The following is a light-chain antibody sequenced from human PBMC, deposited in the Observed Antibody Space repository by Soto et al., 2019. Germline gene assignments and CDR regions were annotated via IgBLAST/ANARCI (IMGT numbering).Light chain of an antibody. CDR1: QGISTY. CDR3: QQAISFPIT. J-gene: IGKJ5*01. V-gene: IGKV1-12*01. CDR2: AAS. Sequence: DIQMTQSPSSVSASIGDRVSITWRASQGISTYLGWYQQKPGKAPKLLIYAASSLQTGVPSRFSGSRSGTDFTLTISSLQPEDFGTYYCQQAISFPITFGLGTRLEIK.